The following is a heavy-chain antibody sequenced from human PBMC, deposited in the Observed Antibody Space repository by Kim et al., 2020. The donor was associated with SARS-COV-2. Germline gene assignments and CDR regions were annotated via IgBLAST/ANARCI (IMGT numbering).Heavy chain of an antibody. CDR1: GFTFSSHT. J-gene: IGHJ4*02. V-gene: IGHV3-23*01. Sequence: GGSLRLSCAASGFTFSSHTMNWVRQAPGQGLEWVSGISGIGHSTYYADSVKGRFTISRDNSRNTLYLQVNSLRIEDTAVYYCVLSAGDVYTKPFAYWGQGTLVTVSS. CDR3: VLSAGDVYTKPFAY. CDR2: ISGIGHST. D-gene: IGHD4-4*01.